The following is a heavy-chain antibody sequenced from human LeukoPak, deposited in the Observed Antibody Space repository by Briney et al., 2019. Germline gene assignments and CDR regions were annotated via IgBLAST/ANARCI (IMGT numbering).Heavy chain of an antibody. CDR3: ARDRGYTYGFSYYFDD. CDR2: IYSGGST. CDR1: GFSVSSSY. D-gene: IGHD5-18*01. J-gene: IGHJ4*02. V-gene: IGHV3-66*01. Sequence: PGGSLRLSCAASGFSVSSSYMSWVRQAPGKGLEWVSVIYSGGSTFCADTVKGRFTISRDNSKNILYLQMNSLRAEDTAVYYCARDRGYTYGFSYYFDDWGQGTLVTVSS.